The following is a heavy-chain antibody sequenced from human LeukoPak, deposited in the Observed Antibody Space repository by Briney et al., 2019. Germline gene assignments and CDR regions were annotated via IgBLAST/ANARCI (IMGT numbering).Heavy chain of an antibody. CDR1: GFTFSSYA. CDR2: ISSNGGST. CDR3: VKSSFQGAAPFDY. D-gene: IGHD1-26*01. Sequence: GGSLRLSCSASGFTFSSYAMHWVRQAPGKGLEYVSAISSNGGSTYYADSVKGRFTISRDNSKNTLYLQMSSLRAEDTAVYYCVKSSFQGAAPFDYWGQGTLVTVSS. J-gene: IGHJ4*02. V-gene: IGHV3-64D*06.